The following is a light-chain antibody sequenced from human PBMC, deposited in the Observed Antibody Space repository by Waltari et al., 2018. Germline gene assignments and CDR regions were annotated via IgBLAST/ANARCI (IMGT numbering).Light chain of an antibody. CDR2: RND. CDR3: AAWDDSLNGRWV. Sequence: QSVLTQPPSASGTPGQRVTISCSGTYSNIGNNVVHWYQQLPGTAPKPLIYRNDLRPSGVPDRFSGSKSGSSASLAISGLHSEDEADYYCAAWDDSLNGRWVFGGGTKVTVL. J-gene: IGLJ3*02. V-gene: IGLV1-44*01. CDR1: YSNIGNNV.